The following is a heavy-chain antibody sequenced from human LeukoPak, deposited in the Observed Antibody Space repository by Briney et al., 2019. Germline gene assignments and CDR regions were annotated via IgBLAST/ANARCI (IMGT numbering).Heavy chain of an antibody. CDR1: GGSISSSSNY. CDR3: ASRVPYSNDY. V-gene: IGHV4-39*01. D-gene: IGHD2-15*01. Sequence: SETLSLTCTVSGGSISSSSNYWGWIRQPPGKGLEWIGSIYYSGSTYYNPSLKSRVTISVDTSKNQFSLRLSSVTAADTVVYYCASRVPYSNDYWGQGTLVTVSS. J-gene: IGHJ4*02. CDR2: IYYSGST.